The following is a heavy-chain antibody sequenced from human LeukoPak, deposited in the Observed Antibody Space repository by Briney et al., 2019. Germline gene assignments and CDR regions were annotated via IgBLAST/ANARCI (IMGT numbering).Heavy chain of an antibody. V-gene: IGHV1-2*02. D-gene: IGHD3-10*01. CDR3: ARGPWSGSDY. Sequence: ASVKVSCKASGGTFSSYAISWVRQAPGQGLEWMGWINPNSGGTNYAQKFQGRVTMTRDTSISTAYMELSRLRSDDTAVYYCARGPWSGSDYWGQGTLVTVSS. CDR1: GGTFSSYA. J-gene: IGHJ4*02. CDR2: INPNSGGT.